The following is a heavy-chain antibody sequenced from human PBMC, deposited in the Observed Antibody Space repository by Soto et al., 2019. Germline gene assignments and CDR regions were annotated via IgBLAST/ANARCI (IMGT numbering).Heavy chain of an antibody. Sequence: QVQLQESGPGLVKPSGTLSLTCAVSGGSISSSNWWSWVRQPPGKGLEWIGEIYHSGSTNYNPSLKSRVTISVDTSKNQFSLKLSSVTAADTAVYYCARDRNYCSSTSCYVLFDYWGQGTLVTVSS. CDR2: IYHSGST. CDR3: ARDRNYCSSTSCYVLFDY. D-gene: IGHD2-2*01. CDR1: GGSISSSNW. J-gene: IGHJ4*02. V-gene: IGHV4-4*02.